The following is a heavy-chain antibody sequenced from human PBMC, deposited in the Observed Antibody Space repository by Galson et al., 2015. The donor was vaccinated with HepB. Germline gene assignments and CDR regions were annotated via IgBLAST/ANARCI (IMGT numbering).Heavy chain of an antibody. CDR2: IYWDDDK. V-gene: IGHV2-5*02. Sequence: PALVKPTQTLTLTCTFFGFSLTTSGVGVGWIRQPPGKALEWLGFIYWDDDKRYSPSLRSRLTITKDTSKNQVVLTMTNMDPVDTATYYCAHGLYGDYADYFDYWGQGTLVTVSS. D-gene: IGHD4-17*01. CDR3: AHGLYGDYADYFDY. CDR1: GFSLTTSGVG. J-gene: IGHJ4*02.